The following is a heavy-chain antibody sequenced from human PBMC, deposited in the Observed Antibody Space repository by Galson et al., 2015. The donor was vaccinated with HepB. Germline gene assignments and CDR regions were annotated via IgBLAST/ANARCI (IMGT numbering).Heavy chain of an antibody. Sequence: SLRLSCAASGFTFSDYYMSWIRQAPGKGPEWISYISGSSSDTNYADSVKGRFTISRDNARSSLSLQMSSLRAEDTAIYYCVRDITRPGSTEYFHHWGQGTLVTVSS. D-gene: IGHD3-10*01. CDR2: ISGSSSDT. CDR3: VRDITRPGSTEYFHH. CDR1: GFTFSDYY. J-gene: IGHJ1*01. V-gene: IGHV3-11*06.